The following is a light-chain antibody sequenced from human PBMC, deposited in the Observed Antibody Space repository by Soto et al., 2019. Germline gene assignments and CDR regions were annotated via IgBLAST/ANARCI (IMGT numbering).Light chain of an antibody. CDR3: QQYRSSPRT. CDR2: DVS. CDR1: RSLSSTS. V-gene: IGKV3-20*01. J-gene: IGKJ1*01. Sequence: EIVLTQSPGTLSLSPGERAALSCRASRSLSSTSLAWYQQRPGQAPRLLIYDVSSRATGIPDRFSGSGSGTDFTLTINRLEPDDFAVYYCQQYRSSPRTFGQVTKVEIK.